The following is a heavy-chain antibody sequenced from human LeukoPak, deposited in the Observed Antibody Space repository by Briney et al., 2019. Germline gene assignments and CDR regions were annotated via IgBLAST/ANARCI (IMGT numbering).Heavy chain of an antibody. V-gene: IGHV4-34*01. D-gene: IGHD3-3*01. CDR3: ARGRPSNDFWSGYYGAGTYFDY. CDR2: INHSGST. CDR1: GDSFSGYY. Sequence: SETLSLTCAVYGDSFSGYYWAWMRQPPGKGLEWIGEINHSGSTYYNPSLKSRVTISVDTSKNQFSLKLSSVTAADTAVYYCARGRPSNDFWSGYYGAGTYFDYWGQGTLVTVSS. J-gene: IGHJ4*02.